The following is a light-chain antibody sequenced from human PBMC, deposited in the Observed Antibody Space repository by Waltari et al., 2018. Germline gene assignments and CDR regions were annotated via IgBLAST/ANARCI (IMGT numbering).Light chain of an antibody. V-gene: IGKV1-5*03. CDR1: QTIDNN. CDR3: HQYKSYSPLT. J-gene: IGKJ4*01. CDR2: KTS. Sequence: DIQMTQSPSTLSASVGDRVTITCRASQTIDNNLAWYQQKPGKAPKVLIYKTSTLETGVPSRFSGSGSGTEFTLSISSLQPDDFATYYCHQYKSYSPLTFGGGTKVDIK.